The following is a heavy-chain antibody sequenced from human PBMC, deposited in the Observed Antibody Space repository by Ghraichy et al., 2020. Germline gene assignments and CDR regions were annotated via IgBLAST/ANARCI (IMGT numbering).Heavy chain of an antibody. CDR2: ISSSGSTI. J-gene: IGHJ4*02. Sequence: GSLRLSCAASGFTFSSYEMNWVRQAPGKGLEWVSYISSSGSTIYYADSVKGRFTISRDNAKNSLYLQMNSLRAEDTAVYYCARALWTSYDYLWGSYRPVDYWGQGTLVTVSS. CDR1: GFTFSSYE. D-gene: IGHD3-16*02. CDR3: ARALWTSYDYLWGSYRPVDY. V-gene: IGHV3-48*03.